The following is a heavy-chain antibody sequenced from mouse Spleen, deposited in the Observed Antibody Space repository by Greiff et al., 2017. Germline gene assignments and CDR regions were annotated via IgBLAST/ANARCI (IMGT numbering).Heavy chain of an antibody. CDR2: IYPGDGDT. CDR1: GYAFSSSW. J-gene: IGHJ4*01. Sequence: LQESGPELVKPGASVKISCKASGYAFSSSWMNWVKQRPGKGLEWIGRIYPGDGDTNYNGKFKGKATLTADKSSSTAYMQLSSLTSEDSAVYFCARSAHYYGSSEGAMDYWGQGTSVTVSS. D-gene: IGHD1-1*01. V-gene: IGHV1-82*01. CDR3: ARSAHYYGSSEGAMDY.